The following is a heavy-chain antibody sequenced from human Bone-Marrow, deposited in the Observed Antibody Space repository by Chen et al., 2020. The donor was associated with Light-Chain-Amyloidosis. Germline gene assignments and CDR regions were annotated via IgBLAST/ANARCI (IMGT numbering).Heavy chain of an antibody. J-gene: IGHJ5*02. CDR2: ISYDGSNK. V-gene: IGHV3-30-3*01. CDR1: GFTFSSYA. CDR3: ARDNPYYDILTYFRRGGWFDP. Sequence: QVQLVESGGGVVQPGRSLRLSCAASGFTFSSYAMHWVRQAPGKGLEWVAVISYDGSNKYYADSVKGRFTISRDNSKNTLYLQMNSLRAEDTAVYYCARDNPYYDILTYFRRGGWFDPWGQGTLVTVSS. D-gene: IGHD3-9*01.